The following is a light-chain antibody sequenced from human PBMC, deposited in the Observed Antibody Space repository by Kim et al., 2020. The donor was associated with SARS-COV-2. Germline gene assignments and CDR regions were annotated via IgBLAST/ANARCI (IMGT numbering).Light chain of an antibody. CDR2: DAS. Sequence: PGDRATLSCRASQSVSSSYLAWYQQKPGQAPRLLIQDASSRATGIPDRFSGSGSGTDFTLTISRLEPEDFAVYYCQQYGTSPPHTFGGGTKVDIK. V-gene: IGKV3-20*01. J-gene: IGKJ4*01. CDR3: QQYGTSPPHT. CDR1: QSVSSSY.